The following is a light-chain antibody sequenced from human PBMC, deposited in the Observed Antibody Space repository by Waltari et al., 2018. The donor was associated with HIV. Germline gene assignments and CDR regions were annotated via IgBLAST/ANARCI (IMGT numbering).Light chain of an antibody. CDR2: RNI. V-gene: IGLV1-47*01. CDR3: ASWDDSLGGRWV. J-gene: IGLJ3*02. Sequence: QSVLTQPPSTSGTPGQTVTISCSGTRSDIGTNYVYWYQQVPGTAPKLRIYRNIHRPSGVPARFSGSKSGTSASLAIRGLRSEDEAHYHCASWDDSLGGRWVFGGGTKLTVL. CDR1: RSDIGTNY.